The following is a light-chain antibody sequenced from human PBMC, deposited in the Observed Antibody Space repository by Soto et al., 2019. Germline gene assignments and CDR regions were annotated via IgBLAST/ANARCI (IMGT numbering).Light chain of an antibody. Sequence: QSALTQPASVSGSPGQSITISCSGSSSDVGGYNSVSWYQQHPGKAPKLLIYEVTNRPSGVSNRFSGSKSGSTASLTISWLQAEDEADYYCNSYTSSGTYVFGTGTKLTVL. CDR1: SSDVGGYNS. V-gene: IGLV2-14*01. CDR2: EVT. J-gene: IGLJ1*01. CDR3: NSYTSSGTYV.